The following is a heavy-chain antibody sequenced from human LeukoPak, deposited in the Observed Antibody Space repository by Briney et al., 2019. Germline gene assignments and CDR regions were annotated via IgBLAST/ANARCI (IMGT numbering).Heavy chain of an antibody. J-gene: IGHJ5*02. Sequence: GASVKVSCKASGYTFTSYYMHWVRQAPGQGLEWMGIIKPSGGTTSYAQKFQGRVTMTTDTSASTAYMELSSLRSEDTAVYYCARLSSHYGDYKVDPWGQGTLVTVSS. CDR1: GYTFTSYY. CDR2: IKPSGGTT. CDR3: ARLSSHYGDYKVDP. V-gene: IGHV1-46*01. D-gene: IGHD4-17*01.